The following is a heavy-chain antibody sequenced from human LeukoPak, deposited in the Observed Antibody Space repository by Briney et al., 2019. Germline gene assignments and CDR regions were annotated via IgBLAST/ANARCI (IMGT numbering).Heavy chain of an antibody. CDR1: GFTFSSYT. CDR3: AREFSSGWYVEYYYGMDV. Sequence: PGGSLRLSCAASGFTFSSYTMHWIRQAPGKGLEWVSSISGSNSYIFYADSVKGRFTVSRDNAKDSLYLQMNSLRAEDTAVYYCAREFSSGWYVEYYYGMDVWGQGTTVTVSS. D-gene: IGHD6-19*01. J-gene: IGHJ6*02. V-gene: IGHV3-21*01. CDR2: ISGSNSYI.